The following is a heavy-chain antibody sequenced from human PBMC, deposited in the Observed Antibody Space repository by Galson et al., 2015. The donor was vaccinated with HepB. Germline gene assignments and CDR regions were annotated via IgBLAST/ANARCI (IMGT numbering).Heavy chain of an antibody. CDR1: GDSASSNSAA. Sequence: CAISGDSASSNSAAWNWIRQSPSRGLEWLGRTYYRSKWYNDYAVSVKSRITINPDTSKNQFSLQLNSVTPEDTAVYYCSRGSSSLYYAYYYYGMDVWGQGTTITVSS. V-gene: IGHV6-1*01. J-gene: IGHJ6*02. CDR2: TYYRSKWYN. D-gene: IGHD6-6*01. CDR3: SRGSSSLYYAYYYYGMDV.